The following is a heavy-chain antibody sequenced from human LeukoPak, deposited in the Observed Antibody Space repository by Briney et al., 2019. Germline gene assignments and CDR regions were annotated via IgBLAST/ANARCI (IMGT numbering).Heavy chain of an antibody. V-gene: IGHV3-48*03. CDR2: ITTSGSTT. CDR1: GFTFSSYE. Sequence: GGSLRLSCAASGFTFSSYEMNWVRQAQGKGLEWVSYITTSGSTTYYADSVKGRFTISGDNAKNSLFLQMNSLRAEDTAVYYCAREAYDSSLYWGQGTLVTVSS. D-gene: IGHD3-22*01. CDR3: AREAYDSSLY. J-gene: IGHJ4*02.